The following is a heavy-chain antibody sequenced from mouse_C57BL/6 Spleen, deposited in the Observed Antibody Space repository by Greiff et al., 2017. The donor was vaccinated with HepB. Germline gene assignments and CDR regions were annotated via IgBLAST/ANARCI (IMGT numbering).Heavy chain of an antibody. D-gene: IGHD3-3*01. CDR1: GYTFTDYY. CDR3: ARTFLGAMDY. V-gene: IGHV1-76*01. Sequence: VQLQQSGAELVRPGASVKLSCKASGYTFTDYYINWVKQRPGQGLEWIARIYPGSGNTYYNEKFKGKATLTAEKSSSTAYMQLSSLTSEDSAVYFWARTFLGAMDYWGQGTSVTVSS. J-gene: IGHJ4*01. CDR2: IYPGSGNT.